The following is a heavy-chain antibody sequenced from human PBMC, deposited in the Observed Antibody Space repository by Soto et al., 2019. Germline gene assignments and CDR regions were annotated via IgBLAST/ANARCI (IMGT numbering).Heavy chain of an antibody. CDR3: AKDPHRVVVVITRFDY. CDR2: ISGNGGST. V-gene: IGHV3-23*01. Sequence: GGSLRLSCAASGFTFNNYAMNWVRQAPGKGLEWVSAISGNGGSTYYADSVKGRFTISRDNSNNTLYLQMNSLRAEDTAVYYCAKDPHRVVVVITRFDYWGQGTLVTVSS. J-gene: IGHJ4*02. CDR1: GFTFNNYA. D-gene: IGHD3-22*01.